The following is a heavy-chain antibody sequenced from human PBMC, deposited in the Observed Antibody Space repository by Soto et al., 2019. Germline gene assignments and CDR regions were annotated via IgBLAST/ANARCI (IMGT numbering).Heavy chain of an antibody. CDR1: GDTFSSYA. CDR2: IIPMFGTA. J-gene: IGHJ4*02. V-gene: IGHV1-69*01. Sequence: QVQLVQSGAEVKKPGSSVKVSCKASGDTFSSYAINWVRQAPGQGLEWMGGIIPMFGTANYAQKFEGRVTITASESTSTVYMELSSLRSEGTAVYYFARVGPAHYYDSSGYYSPLDYWGQGTLVTVSS. D-gene: IGHD3-22*01. CDR3: ARVGPAHYYDSSGYYSPLDY.